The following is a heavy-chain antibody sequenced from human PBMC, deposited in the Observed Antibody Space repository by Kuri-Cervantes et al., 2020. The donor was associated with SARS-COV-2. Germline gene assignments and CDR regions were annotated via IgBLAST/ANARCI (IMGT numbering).Heavy chain of an antibody. CDR2: ISSSSSYT. J-gene: IGHJ6*02. CDR3: ARDPGPKAHYGMDV. CDR1: GFTFSDYY. Sequence: GESLKISCAASGFTFSDYYMSWIRQAPGKGLEWVSYISSSSSYTNYADSVKGRFTISRDNAKNSLYPQMNSLRAEDTAVYYCARDPGPKAHYGMDVWGQGTTVTVSS. V-gene: IGHV3-11*06.